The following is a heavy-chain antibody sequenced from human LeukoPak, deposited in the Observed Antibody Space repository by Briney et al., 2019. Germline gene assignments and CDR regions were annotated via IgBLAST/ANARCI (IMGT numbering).Heavy chain of an antibody. CDR1: GGTFSSYA. D-gene: IGHD2-2*01. J-gene: IGHJ4*02. Sequence: SVKVSCKASGGTFSSYAISWVRQAPGQGLEWMGGIIPIFGTANYAQKFQGRVTITADKSTSTAYMELRSLRSDDTAVYYCARVPLIVVVPAALSGDYWGQGTLVTVSS. CDR3: ARVPLIVVVPAALSGDY. V-gene: IGHV1-69*06. CDR2: IIPIFGTA.